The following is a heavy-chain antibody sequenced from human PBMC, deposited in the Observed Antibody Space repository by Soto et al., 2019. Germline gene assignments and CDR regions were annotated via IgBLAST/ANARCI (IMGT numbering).Heavy chain of an antibody. V-gene: IGHV3-53*01. D-gene: IGHD5-12*01. CDR2: IYSGGST. J-gene: IGHJ4*02. CDR1: GFTVSSNY. Sequence: EVQLVESGGGLIQPGGSLRLSCAASGFTVSSNYMSWVRQAPGKGLEWVSVIYSGGSTYYADSVKGRFTISRDNSKNTLDLQMNSLRAEDTAVYYCATRRDGYNSPFDYWGQGTLVTVSS. CDR3: ATRRDGYNSPFDY.